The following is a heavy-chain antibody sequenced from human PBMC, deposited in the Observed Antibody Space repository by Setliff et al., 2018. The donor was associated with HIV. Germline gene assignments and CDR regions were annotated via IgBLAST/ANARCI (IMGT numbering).Heavy chain of an antibody. CDR2: ISAYNGNT. D-gene: IGHD3-22*01. V-gene: IGHV1-18*01. J-gene: IGHJ3*02. CDR1: GYTFTSYI. CDR3: ARSRYDSGGYPDAFDI. Sequence: ASVKVSCKASGYTFTSYIMNWVRQAPGQGLEWMGWISAYNGNTKYAQKFQGRITMTTDTSTSTAYMELRSLRSDDTAVYYCARSRYDSGGYPDAFDIWGQGTMVTVSS.